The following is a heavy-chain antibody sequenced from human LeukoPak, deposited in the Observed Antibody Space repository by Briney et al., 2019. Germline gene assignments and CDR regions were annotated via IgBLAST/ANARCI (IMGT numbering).Heavy chain of an antibody. Sequence: PGGSLRLSCAASGFAFSSYSMNWVRQAPGKGLEWVSSISSSSSYIYYADSVKGRFTISRDNAKNSLYLQMNSLRAEDTAVYYCARGYYGSGSYYDPFDYWGQGTLVTVSS. CDR1: GFAFSSYS. D-gene: IGHD3-10*01. J-gene: IGHJ4*02. CDR2: ISSSSSYI. CDR3: ARGYYGSGSYYDPFDY. V-gene: IGHV3-21*01.